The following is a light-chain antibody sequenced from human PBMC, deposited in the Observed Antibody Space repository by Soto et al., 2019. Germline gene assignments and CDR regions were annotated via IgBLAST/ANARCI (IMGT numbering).Light chain of an antibody. Sequence: DIQMTQSPSSLSAYVGDRVTITCQASQDISNYINWYQQKPGKAPQLLIYAASNLETGVPSRFSGSGSGTDFTLTISSLQPGDLGTYFCQQYDDLPLTFGGGTKGELK. V-gene: IGKV1-33*01. CDR1: QDISNY. CDR2: AAS. CDR3: QQYDDLPLT. J-gene: IGKJ4*01.